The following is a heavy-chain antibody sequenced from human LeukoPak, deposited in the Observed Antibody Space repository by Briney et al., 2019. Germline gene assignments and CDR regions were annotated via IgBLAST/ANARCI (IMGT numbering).Heavy chain of an antibody. Sequence: PGGSLRLSCAASGFTVITNDMTWVRQAPGKGLEWVSVLYSDGNTKYADSVQGRFTISRENSKNILYLEMNSPSPDDTAVYYCARGVEPLAANTLAYWGQGTLVTVSS. CDR1: GFTVITND. CDR2: LYSDGNT. D-gene: IGHD1-14*01. CDR3: ARGVEPLAANTLAY. J-gene: IGHJ4*02. V-gene: IGHV3-53*01.